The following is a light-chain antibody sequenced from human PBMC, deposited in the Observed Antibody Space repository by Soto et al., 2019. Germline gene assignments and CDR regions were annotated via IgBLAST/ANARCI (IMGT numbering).Light chain of an antibody. V-gene: IGLV7-46*01. J-gene: IGLJ1*01. CDR1: TGAVTSGHY. Sequence: QTVVTQEPSLTVSPGGTVTLTCGSSTGAVTSGHYPYWFQQKPGQAPRTLIYDTNNKHSWTPARFSGSLLGGKAALTLSGAQPEDEAEYYCLLLYPGTRRVFGGGTKVTVI. CDR3: LLLYPGTRRV. CDR2: DTN.